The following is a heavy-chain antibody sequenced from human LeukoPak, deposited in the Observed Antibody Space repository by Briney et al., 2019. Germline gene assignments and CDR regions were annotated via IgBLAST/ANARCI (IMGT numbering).Heavy chain of an antibody. CDR1: GFTFRNSD. Sequence: GGSLRLFCAACGFTFRNSDMSWVRQAPGKGLEWVSTIIGSGVGKYYADPVKGRFTISRDNFEDTLYLQMNSLRAEDTAVYYCAKNNWNDLPFVDDWGQGTLVTVSS. J-gene: IGHJ4*02. CDR3: AKNNWNDLPFVDD. V-gene: IGHV3-23*01. D-gene: IGHD1-20*01. CDR2: IIGSGVGK.